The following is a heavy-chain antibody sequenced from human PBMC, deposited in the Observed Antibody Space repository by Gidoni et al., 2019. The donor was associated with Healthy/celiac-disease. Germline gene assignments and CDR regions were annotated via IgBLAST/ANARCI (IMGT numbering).Heavy chain of an antibody. D-gene: IGHD1-7*01. J-gene: IGHJ4*02. V-gene: IGHV4-34*01. CDR1: GGSFMGYY. CDR3: ARITGTTGY. Sequence: QVQLQQWGAGLLKPSETLSLTCAVYGGSFMGYYWSWIRQPPGKGLEWIGEINHSGSTNDNPSLKSRVTISVDTSKNQFSRKLSAVAAADTAVYYCARITGTTGYWGQGTLVTVSS. CDR2: INHSGST.